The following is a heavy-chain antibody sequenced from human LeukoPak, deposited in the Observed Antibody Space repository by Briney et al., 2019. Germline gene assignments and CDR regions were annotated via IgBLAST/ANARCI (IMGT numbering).Heavy chain of an antibody. V-gene: IGHV3-7*01. CDR2: IKRDGSEK. CDR1: GFTFSSSW. Sequence: GGSLRLSCAASGFTFSSSWMSCVRQAPGKGLEWVANIKRDGSEKYYVDSVEGRFTISRDNAKNSLYLQMNSLTAEDTAVYYCAKGPDRFCSTNSCPFDIWGQGTMVTVSS. J-gene: IGHJ3*02. CDR3: AKGPDRFCSTNSCPFDI. D-gene: IGHD2-2*01.